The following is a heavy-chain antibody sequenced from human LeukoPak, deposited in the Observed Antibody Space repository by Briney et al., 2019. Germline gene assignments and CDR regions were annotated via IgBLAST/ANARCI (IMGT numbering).Heavy chain of an antibody. CDR1: GGSIIGYY. V-gene: IGHV4-59*01. J-gene: IGHJ4*02. Sequence: ETPSLTCTVSGGSIIGYYWSWIRQSPGKGLEWIGYIYYSGSTNYNPSLKSRVTISVDTSKNQFSLKLSSVTAADTAIYYCARISDYLTYWGQGTLVTVSS. CDR2: IYYSGST. CDR3: ARISDYLTY. D-gene: IGHD3-22*01.